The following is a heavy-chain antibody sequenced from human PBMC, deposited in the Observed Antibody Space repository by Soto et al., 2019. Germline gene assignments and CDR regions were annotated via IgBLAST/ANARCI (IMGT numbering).Heavy chain of an antibody. CDR1: GFTFSSYA. Sequence: VGSLRLSCAASGFTFSSYAIHWVRQAPGKGLEWVAVISYDGSNKYYADSVKGRFTISRDNSKNTLYLQMNSLRAEDTAVYYCARGLTVTTSFDYWGQGTLVTVSS. V-gene: IGHV3-30-3*01. CDR3: ARGLTVTTSFDY. D-gene: IGHD4-17*01. CDR2: ISYDGSNK. J-gene: IGHJ4*02.